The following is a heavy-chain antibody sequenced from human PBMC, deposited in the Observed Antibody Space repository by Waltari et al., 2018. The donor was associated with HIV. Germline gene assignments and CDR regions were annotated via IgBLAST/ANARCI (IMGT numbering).Heavy chain of an antibody. CDR2: ISYDGSNK. CDR3: ARDKESFKSGYSSSWYVGYFDY. D-gene: IGHD6-13*01. J-gene: IGHJ4*02. V-gene: IGHV3-30*01. CDR1: GFTFSSYA. Sequence: QVQLVESGGGVVQPGRSLRLSCAASGFTFSSYAMHWVRQAPGTGLEWVAVISYDGSNKYDADSVKGRFTISRDNSKNTLYLQMNSLRAEDTAVYYCARDKESFKSGYSSSWYVGYFDYWGQGTLVTVSS.